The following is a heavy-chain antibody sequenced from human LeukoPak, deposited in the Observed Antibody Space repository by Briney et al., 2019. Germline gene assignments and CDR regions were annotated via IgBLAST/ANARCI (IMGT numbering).Heavy chain of an antibody. CDR2: ITGSGGNT. V-gene: IGHV3-23*01. CDR1: GFTFSNYA. D-gene: IGHD3-9*01. J-gene: IGHJ4*02. Sequence: GASLRLSCAASGFTFSNYAMSWVRQAPGKGLEWVSAITGSGGNTYYADSVKGRFTISRDNSKNTVFLQMNSLRAEDTAVYYCAKRGDYDVLTGYYVSDYWGQGTLVTVYS. CDR3: AKRGDYDVLTGYYVSDY.